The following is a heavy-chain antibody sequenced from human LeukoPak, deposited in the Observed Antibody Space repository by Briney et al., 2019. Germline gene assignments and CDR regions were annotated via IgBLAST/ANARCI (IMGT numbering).Heavy chain of an antibody. CDR2: IYHSGST. CDR3: ARADPNRYSGSYYSYYFDY. Sequence: PSETLSLTCTVSGDSISSGNYSWSWIRQPPGKGLEWIGYIYHSGSTYYNPSLKSRVTISVDRSKNQFSLKLSSVTAADTAVYYCARADPNRYSGSYYSYYFDYWGQGTLVTVSS. CDR1: GDSISSGNYS. D-gene: IGHD1-26*01. V-gene: IGHV4-30-2*01. J-gene: IGHJ4*02.